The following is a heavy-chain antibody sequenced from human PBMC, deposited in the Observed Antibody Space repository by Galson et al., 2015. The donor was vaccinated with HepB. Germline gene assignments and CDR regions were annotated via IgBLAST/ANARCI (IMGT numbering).Heavy chain of an antibody. CDR3: LHYGSGID. J-gene: IGHJ4*02. V-gene: IGHV3-73*01. CDR1: GFTFSGST. D-gene: IGHD3-10*01. CDR2: IRSKANSYAT. Sequence: SLRLSCAASGFTFSGSTMHWVRQASGKGLEWVGRIRSKANSYATAYAASVKGRFTISRDDSKNTAYLQMNSLKTEDTAVYYCLHYGSGIDWGQGTLVTVSS.